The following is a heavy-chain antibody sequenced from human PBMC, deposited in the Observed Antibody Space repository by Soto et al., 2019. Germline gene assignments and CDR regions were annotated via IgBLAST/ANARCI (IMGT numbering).Heavy chain of an antibody. D-gene: IGHD6-19*01. CDR3: ARVRINSGWFLDS. Sequence: QVQLVESGGGVVQPGRSLRLSCAASGFTFSNYGMHWVRQAPGKGLEWVAVIWFDGSNEYYADSVKGRFTISRDNSKNMVDLQMNSLRAEDTAVYYCARVRINSGWFLDSWGQGTQVTVSS. J-gene: IGHJ4*02. V-gene: IGHV3-33*01. CDR2: IWFDGSNE. CDR1: GFTFSNYG.